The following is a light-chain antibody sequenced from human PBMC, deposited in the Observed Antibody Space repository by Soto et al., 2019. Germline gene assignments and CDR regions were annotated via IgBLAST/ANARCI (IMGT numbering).Light chain of an antibody. CDR1: QSVSSSY. CDR2: GAS. CDR3: EQYGSSPRT. Sequence: EIVLTQSPGTLSLWPVGIASRCFMASQSVSSSYLAWYQQKPGQAPRLLVYGASSRATGIPDRFFGSGSGTDFTLTISRLEPEDFAVYYCEQYGSSPRTFGQGTKVDIK. V-gene: IGKV3-20*01. J-gene: IGKJ1*01.